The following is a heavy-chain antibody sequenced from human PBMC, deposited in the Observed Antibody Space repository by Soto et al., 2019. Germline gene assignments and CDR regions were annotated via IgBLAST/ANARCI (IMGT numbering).Heavy chain of an antibody. D-gene: IGHD6-13*01. CDR1: GYTFTSYA. J-gene: IGHJ5*02. CDR3: ARGVIAAAGNGLYWPNWFDP. CDR2: INAGNGNT. V-gene: IGHV1-3*01. Sequence: ASVKVSCKASGYTFTSYAMHWVRQAPGQRLEWMGWINAGNGNTKYSQKFQGRVTITRDTSASTAYMELSSLRSEDTAVYYCARGVIAAAGNGLYWPNWFDPWGQGTLVTVSS.